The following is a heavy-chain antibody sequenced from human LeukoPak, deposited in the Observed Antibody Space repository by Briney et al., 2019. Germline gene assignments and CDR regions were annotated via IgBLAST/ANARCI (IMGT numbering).Heavy chain of an antibody. CDR2: IYHSGST. D-gene: IGHD2-15*01. CDR1: GGSFSGYY. CDR3: ARDRYCSGGSCYSWFDP. J-gene: IGHJ5*02. Sequence: SETLSLTCAVYGGSFSGYYWSWIRQPPGKGLEWIGYIYHSGSTYYNPSLKSRVTISVDRSKNQFSLKLSSVTAADTAVYYCARDRYCSGGSCYSWFDPWGQGTLVTVSS. V-gene: IGHV4-34*01.